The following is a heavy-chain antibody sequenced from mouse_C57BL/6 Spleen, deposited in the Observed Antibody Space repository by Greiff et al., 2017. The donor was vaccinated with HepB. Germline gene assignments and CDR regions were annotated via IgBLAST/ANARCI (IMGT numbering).Heavy chain of an antibody. CDR3: ARVYYSLYYAMDY. J-gene: IGHJ4*01. CDR1: GYSITSGYY. V-gene: IGHV3-6*01. D-gene: IGHD2-12*01. CDR2: ISYDGSN. Sequence: EVQLVESGPGLVKPSQSLSLTCSVTGYSITSGYYWNWIRQFPGNKLEWMGYISYDGSNNYNPSLKNRISITRDTSKNQFFLKLNSVTTEETATYYCARVYYSLYYAMDYWGQGTSVTVSS.